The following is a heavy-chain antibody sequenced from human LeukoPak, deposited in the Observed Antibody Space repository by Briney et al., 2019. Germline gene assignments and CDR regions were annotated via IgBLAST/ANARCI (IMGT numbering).Heavy chain of an antibody. D-gene: IGHD6-19*01. J-gene: IGHJ4*02. V-gene: IGHV1-2*02. Sequence: ASVKVSCKASGYTFTGYYMHWVRQAPGQGLGWMGWINPNSGGTNYAQKFQGRVTMTRDTSISTAYMELSRLRSDDTAVYYCARDEGSGWYALDYWGQGTLVTVSS. CDR3: ARDEGSGWYALDY. CDR2: INPNSGGT. CDR1: GYTFTGYY.